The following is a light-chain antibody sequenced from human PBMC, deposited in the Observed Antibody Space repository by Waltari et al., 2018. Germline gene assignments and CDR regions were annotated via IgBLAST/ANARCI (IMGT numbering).Light chain of an antibody. CDR3: QQLNTYPLT. Sequence: DIQLTQSPSFLSASVGDRVPITCRASQGISSFLAWYQQKPGKAPNLLIYVASTLQSGVPSRFSGSGSGTEFTLTISSLQPEDFATYYCQQLNTYPLTFGGGTKVEIK. CDR1: QGISSF. CDR2: VAS. V-gene: IGKV1-9*01. J-gene: IGKJ4*01.